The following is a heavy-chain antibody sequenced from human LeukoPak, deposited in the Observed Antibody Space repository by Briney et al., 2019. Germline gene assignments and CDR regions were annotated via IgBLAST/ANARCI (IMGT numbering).Heavy chain of an antibody. V-gene: IGHV3-33*01. Sequence: GRSLRLSCAAYGFTFSSYGMHWVRQAPGKGLEWVAVIWYDGSNKYYADSVKGRFTISRDNSKNTLYLQMNSMRAEDTAVYYFARQQYYYDSSGPDYYYYYMDVWGKGTTVTVSS. CDR2: IWYDGSNK. CDR1: GFTFSSYG. J-gene: IGHJ6*03. CDR3: ARQQYYYDSSGPDYYYYYMDV. D-gene: IGHD3-22*01.